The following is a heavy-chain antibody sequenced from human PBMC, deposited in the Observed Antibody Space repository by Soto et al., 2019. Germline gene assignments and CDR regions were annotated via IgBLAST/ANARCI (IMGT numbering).Heavy chain of an antibody. D-gene: IGHD3-3*01. CDR2: IYPGDSDT. J-gene: IGHJ5*02. CDR3: ARSAYYDFWSGYYMYNWFDP. V-gene: IGHV5-51*01. Sequence: GESLTISCKGSGYSFTSYWIGWVRQLQEKGLEWMGIIYPGDSDTRYSPSFQGQVTISADKSISTAYLQWSSLKASDTAMYYCARSAYYDFWSGYYMYNWFDPWGQGTLVTVSS. CDR1: GYSFTSYW.